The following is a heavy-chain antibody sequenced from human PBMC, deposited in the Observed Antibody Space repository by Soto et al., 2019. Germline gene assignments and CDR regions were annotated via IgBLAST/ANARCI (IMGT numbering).Heavy chain of an antibody. V-gene: IGHV4-39*01. Sequence: SETLSLTCGVSGDSIMGRRFWWGWVRQSPGKGLEWVGSVSYSGDTFYNPSLKNRVTISVDTSKNQFSLKLSSVTAADTAVYYCARLTPIYDFWSGYYTGGNYYYGMDVWGQGTTVTVSS. CDR3: ARLTPIYDFWSGYYTGGNYYYGMDV. J-gene: IGHJ6*02. CDR1: GDSIMGRRFW. CDR2: VSYSGDT. D-gene: IGHD3-3*01.